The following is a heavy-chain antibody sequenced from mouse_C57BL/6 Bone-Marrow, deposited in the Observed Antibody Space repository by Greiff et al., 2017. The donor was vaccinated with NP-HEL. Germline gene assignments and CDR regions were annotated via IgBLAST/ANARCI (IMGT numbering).Heavy chain of an antibody. J-gene: IGHJ2*01. D-gene: IGHD2-5*01. CDR1: GYTFTSYW. CDR2: IDPSDSST. Sequence: QVQLQQPGAELVMPGASVKLSCKASGYTFTSYWMHWVKQRPGQGLEWIGEIDPSDSSTNYNQKFKGKSTLTVDKSSSTAYMQLSSLTSEDSAVYYCARTYYSNSFDYWGQGTTLTVSS. V-gene: IGHV1-69*01. CDR3: ARTYYSNSFDY.